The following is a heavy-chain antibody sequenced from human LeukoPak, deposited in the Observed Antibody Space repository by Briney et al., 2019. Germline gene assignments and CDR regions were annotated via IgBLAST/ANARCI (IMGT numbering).Heavy chain of an antibody. Sequence: SETLAPTCAVSGYSINRGYYWDWIRPPPGKGREWIGSILHTRSTYHHASLKSRLTISLHTAKNQVSLKLTSVTAADTAVYYWAAFSPNIPPMVAHCGHGTLLSVSS. CDR3: AAFSPNIPPMVAH. J-gene: IGHJ4*01. V-gene: IGHV4-38-2*01. CDR2: ILHTRST. D-gene: IGHD3-10*01. CDR1: GYSINRGYY.